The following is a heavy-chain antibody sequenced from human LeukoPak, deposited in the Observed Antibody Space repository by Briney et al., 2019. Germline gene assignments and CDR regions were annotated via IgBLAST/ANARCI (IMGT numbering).Heavy chain of an antibody. J-gene: IGHJ4*02. CDR2: IIPIFGTA. D-gene: IGHD6-19*01. CDR3: ARDCRYYSSGWYGGY. CDR1: GGTFSSYA. V-gene: IGHV1-69*13. Sequence: PVKVSCKASGGTFSSYAISWVRQAPGQGLEWMGGIIPIFGTANYAQKFQGRVTITADESTSTANMELSSLRSEDTAVYYCARDCRYYSSGWYGGYWGQGTLVTVSS.